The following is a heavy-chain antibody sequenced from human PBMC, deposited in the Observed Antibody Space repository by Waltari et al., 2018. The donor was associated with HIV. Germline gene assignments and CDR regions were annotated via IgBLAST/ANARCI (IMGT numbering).Heavy chain of an antibody. CDR2: SNIDWSST. V-gene: IGHV3-74*01. Sequence: EVKLVESGGGLVRPGGSLRLSCAASGFPFSSYWMHWVGHATGKGLVWVSLSNIDWSSTSYADSVKSRFTISRDNAKNTLYLQMNSLRAEDTAVYYCAKRRFLEWNKDAFDIWGQGTMVTVSS. J-gene: IGHJ3*02. D-gene: IGHD3-3*01. CDR1: GFPFSSYW. CDR3: AKRRFLEWNKDAFDI.